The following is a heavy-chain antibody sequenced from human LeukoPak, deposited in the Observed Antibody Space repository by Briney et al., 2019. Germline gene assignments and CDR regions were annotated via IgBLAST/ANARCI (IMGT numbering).Heavy chain of an antibody. CDR1: GDSVSINSAA. V-gene: IGHV6-1*01. J-gene: IGHJ4*02. CDR2: TYYRSKWYN. D-gene: IGHD3-10*01. Sequence: SQTLSLTCAISGDSVSINSAAWNWIRQSPSRGLEWLGRTYYRSKWYNDYAVSVKSRITINPDTSKNQFSLQLNSVTPEDTAVYYCARVYITMVRGVIMSFDYWGQGTLVTVSS. CDR3: ARVYITMVRGVIMSFDY.